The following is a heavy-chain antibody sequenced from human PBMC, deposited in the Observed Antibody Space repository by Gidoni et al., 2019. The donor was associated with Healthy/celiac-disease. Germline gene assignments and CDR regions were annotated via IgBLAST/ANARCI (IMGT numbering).Heavy chain of an antibody. CDR1: GFTFSSSA. D-gene: IGHD2-21*01. CDR2: ISGSGGST. CDR3: AKDGGGDWQPIPRLDNWFDP. Sequence: EVQLLESGGGLVQPGGSLRRSCAASGFTFSSSAMSWVRQAPGKGLEWVSAISGSGGSTYYADSVKGRFTISRDNSKNTLYLQMNSLRAEDTAVYYCAKDGGGDWQPIPRLDNWFDPWGQGTLVTVSS. V-gene: IGHV3-23*01. J-gene: IGHJ5*02.